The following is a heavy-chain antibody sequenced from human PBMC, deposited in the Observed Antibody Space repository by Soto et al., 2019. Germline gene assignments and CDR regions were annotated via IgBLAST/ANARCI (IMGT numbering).Heavy chain of an antibody. CDR2: INAGNGNT. D-gene: IGHD3-22*01. J-gene: IGHJ5*02. V-gene: IGHV1-3*01. CDR1: GYTFTSYA. Sequence: VASVKVSCKASGYTFTSYAMHWVRRAPGQRLEWMGWINAGNGNTKYSQKFQGRVTITRDTSASTAYMELSSLRSEDTAVYYCARGQDYYDSSGYYSPWGQGTLVTVSS. CDR3: ARGQDYYDSSGYYSP.